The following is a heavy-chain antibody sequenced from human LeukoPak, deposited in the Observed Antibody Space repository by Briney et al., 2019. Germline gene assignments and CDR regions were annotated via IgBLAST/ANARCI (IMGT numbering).Heavy chain of an antibody. CDR2: INHSGST. CDR3: ARGLYLYYYGSGRHDY. Sequence: SETPSLTCAVYGGSFSGYYWSWIRQPPGKGLEWIGEINHSGSTNYNPSLKSRVTISVDTSKNQFSLKLSSVTAADTAVYYCARGLYLYYYGSGRHDYWGQGTLVTVSS. J-gene: IGHJ4*02. V-gene: IGHV4-34*01. CDR1: GGSFSGYY. D-gene: IGHD3-10*01.